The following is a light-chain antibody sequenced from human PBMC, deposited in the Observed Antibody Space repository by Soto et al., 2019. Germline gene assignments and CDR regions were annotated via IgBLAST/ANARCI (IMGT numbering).Light chain of an antibody. Sequence: DIQMTQSPSSLSASVGDRVTITCQASQDISNYLKWYQQKPGKAPKLLIYDASNLETGVPSRVSRSGSGTDFTFTSSTLHPEDLATYYCQQYDNPPLTVGPGTKVDIK. J-gene: IGKJ3*01. CDR1: QDISNY. CDR3: QQYDNPPLT. V-gene: IGKV1-33*01. CDR2: DAS.